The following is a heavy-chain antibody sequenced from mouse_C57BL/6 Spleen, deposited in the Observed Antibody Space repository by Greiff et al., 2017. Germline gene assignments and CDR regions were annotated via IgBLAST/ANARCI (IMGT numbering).Heavy chain of an antibody. Sequence: GGGLVQPKGSLKLSCAASGFSFNTYAMNWVRQAPGKGLEWVARIRSKSNNYATYYADSVKDRFTISRDDSESMLYLQMNNLKTEDTAMYYCVRQSSYDYFDYWGQGTTLTVSS. V-gene: IGHV10-1*01. J-gene: IGHJ2*01. CDR2: IRSKSNNYAT. D-gene: IGHD1-1*01. CDR3: VRQSSYDYFDY. CDR1: GFSFNTYA.